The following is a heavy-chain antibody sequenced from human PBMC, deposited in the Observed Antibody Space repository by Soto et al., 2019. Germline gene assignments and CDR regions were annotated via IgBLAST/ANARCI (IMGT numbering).Heavy chain of an antibody. CDR1: GASLTSSSYY. J-gene: IGHJ6*02. D-gene: IGHD2-21*02. CDR3: ASLGDAYGLDG. CDR2: IHSHSGST. Sequence: QLQLHESGPGLRKPSETLSLTCSVSGASLTSSSYYWAATRQPPGKGLEWITSIHSHSGSTCYDPSLKGRVLISVYTAKHHFSLHLCSVTAAYTAVYYCASLGDAYGLDGWGPGTTVTVA. V-gene: IGHV4-39*01.